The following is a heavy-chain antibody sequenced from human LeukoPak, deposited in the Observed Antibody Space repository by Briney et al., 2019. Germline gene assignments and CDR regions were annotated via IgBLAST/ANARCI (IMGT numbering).Heavy chain of an antibody. V-gene: IGHV1-2*02. D-gene: IGHD3-3*01. J-gene: IGHJ3*02. Sequence: ASVKVSCKASGYTFTGYYMHWVRQAPGQGLEWMGWINPNSGGTNYAQRFQGRVTMTRDTSISTAYMELSRLKSDDTAVYYCASALGVSLSPLLRFSENHPPKDAFDICGQGTMVTVSS. CDR2: INPNSGGT. CDR1: GYTFTGYY. CDR3: ASALGVSLSPLLRFSENHPPKDAFDI.